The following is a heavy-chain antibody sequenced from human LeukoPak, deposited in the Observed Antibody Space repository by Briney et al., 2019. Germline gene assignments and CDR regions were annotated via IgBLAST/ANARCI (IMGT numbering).Heavy chain of an antibody. CDR1: GGTFSSYA. J-gene: IGHJ3*02. CDR2: IIPIFGTA. V-gene: IGHV1-69*05. D-gene: IGHD3-16*01. Sequence: SVEVSCKASGGTFSSYAISWVRQAPGQGLEWMGGIIPIFGTANYAQKFQGRVTITTDESTSTAYMELSSLRSEDTAVYYCARTSGELNDAFDIWGQGTMVTVSS. CDR3: ARTSGELNDAFDI.